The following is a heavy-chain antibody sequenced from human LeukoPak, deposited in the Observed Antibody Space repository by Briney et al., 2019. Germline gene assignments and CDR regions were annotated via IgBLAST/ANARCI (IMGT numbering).Heavy chain of an antibody. D-gene: IGHD6-13*01. Sequence: ASVKVSCKASGGTFSSYAISWVRQAPGQGLEWMGRIIPILGIANYTQKFQGRVTITADKSTSTAYMELSSLRSEDTAVYYCARDLLGSRHLAAAGMDGHFQHWGQGTLVTVSS. V-gene: IGHV1-69*04. J-gene: IGHJ1*01. CDR1: GGTFSSYA. CDR2: IIPILGIA. CDR3: ARDLLGSRHLAAAGMDGHFQH.